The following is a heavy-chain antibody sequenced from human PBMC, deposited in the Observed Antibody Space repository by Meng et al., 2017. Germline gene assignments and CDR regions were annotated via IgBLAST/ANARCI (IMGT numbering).Heavy chain of an antibody. V-gene: IGHV3-9*01. Sequence: GGSLRLSCAASGFTFDDYAMHWVRQAPGKGLEWVSGISWNSGSIGYADSVKGRFTISRDNSKNTLYLQMNSLRAEDTAVYYCARERRAANNWFDPWGQGTLVTVSS. D-gene: IGHD2-15*01. CDR3: ARERRAANNWFDP. CDR2: ISWNSGSI. J-gene: IGHJ5*02. CDR1: GFTFDDYA.